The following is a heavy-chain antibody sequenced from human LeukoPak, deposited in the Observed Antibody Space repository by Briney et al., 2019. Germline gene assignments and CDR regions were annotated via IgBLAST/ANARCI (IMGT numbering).Heavy chain of an antibody. V-gene: IGHV3-74*01. CDR1: GFTFSSYW. J-gene: IGHJ4*02. CDR2: INSDGSST. Sequence: GGSLRLSCAASGFTFSSYWMHWVRQAPGKGLVWVSRINSDGSSTSYADSVKGRFTISRDNSKNTLYLQMNSLRAEDTAVYYCAKDLYLQWLVPFSTGIYFDYWGQGTLVTVSS. CDR3: AKDLYLQWLVPFSTGIYFDY. D-gene: IGHD6-19*01.